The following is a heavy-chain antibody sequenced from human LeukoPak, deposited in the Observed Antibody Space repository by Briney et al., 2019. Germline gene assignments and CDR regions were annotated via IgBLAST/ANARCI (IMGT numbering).Heavy chain of an antibody. CDR3: ARVAVVLHYFDY. J-gene: IGHJ4*02. V-gene: IGHV3-69-1*01. CDR1: GFTFSDYY. CDR2: ISRSSTL. Sequence: GGSLRLSCAASGFTFSDYYMNWVRQAPGKGLELVSSISRSSTLYYADSVKGRFTISRDNAKNSLCLQMNSLRAEDTAVSDCARVAVVLHYFDYWGQGTLVTVSP. D-gene: IGHD6-19*01.